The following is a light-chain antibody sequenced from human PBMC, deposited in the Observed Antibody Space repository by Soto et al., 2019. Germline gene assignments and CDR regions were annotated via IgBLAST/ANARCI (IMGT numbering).Light chain of an antibody. CDR1: QSVSSSY. V-gene: IGKV3-20*01. J-gene: IGKJ2*01. CDR2: GAS. Sequence: EIVLTQSPGTLSLSPGERATLSCRASQSVSSSYLAWYQQKPGQAPRLLIYGASSRATGIPDRFSGSGSGTDFTLPISRREPEDFAVYYCQHYGSSPYTFGQGTKLEIK. CDR3: QHYGSSPYT.